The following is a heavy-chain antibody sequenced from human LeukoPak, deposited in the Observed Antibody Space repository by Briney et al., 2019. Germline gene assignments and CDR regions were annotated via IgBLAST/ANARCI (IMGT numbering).Heavy chain of an antibody. CDR1: GGSISSSSYY. V-gene: IGHV4-39*01. J-gene: IGHJ4*02. CDR2: IYYSGST. Sequence: PSETLSLTCTVSGGSISSSSYYWGWIRQPPGKGLEWIGSIYYSGSTYYNPSLKSRVTISVDTSKNQFSLKLSSVTAADTAVYYCARVPLTISPYYFDYWGQGTLVTVSS. D-gene: IGHD3-9*01. CDR3: ARVPLTISPYYFDY.